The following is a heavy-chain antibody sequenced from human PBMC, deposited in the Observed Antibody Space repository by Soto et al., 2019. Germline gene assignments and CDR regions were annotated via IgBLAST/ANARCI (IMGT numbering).Heavy chain of an antibody. CDR2: IAYDGSNK. CDR1: GFTFSSYG. Sequence: PGGSLRLSCAASGFTFSSYGMYWVRQAPGKGLEWVAAIAYDGSNKYHADSVKGRFTISRDNSKNTLYLQMNSLRVEDTAVYYCAKDIVRYTHGDCDYWGQGALVTVYS. D-gene: IGHD2-21*01. CDR3: AKDIVRYTHGDCDY. J-gene: IGHJ4*02. V-gene: IGHV3-30*18.